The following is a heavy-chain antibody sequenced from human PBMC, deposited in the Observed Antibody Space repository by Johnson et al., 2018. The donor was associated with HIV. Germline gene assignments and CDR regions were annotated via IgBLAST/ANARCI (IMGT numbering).Heavy chain of an antibody. CDR3: ASPVDAFDI. CDR2: ISGSGSTI. V-gene: IGHV3-48*04. J-gene: IGHJ3*02. CDR1: GFTFTNYV. Sequence: VQLVESGGGLVQPGGSLRLSCAASGFTFTNYVMTWVRQAPGKGLEWVSGISGSGSTIYYADSVKGRFTISRDNAKNSLYLQMNSLRAEDTAVYYCASPVDAFDIWGQGTMVTVSS. D-gene: IGHD4-17*01.